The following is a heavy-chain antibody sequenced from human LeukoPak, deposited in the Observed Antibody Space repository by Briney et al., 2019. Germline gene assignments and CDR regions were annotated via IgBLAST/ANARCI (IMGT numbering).Heavy chain of an antibody. CDR3: AKAIRPYYYDSSGYYWGLDY. J-gene: IGHJ4*02. V-gene: IGHV3-9*01. Sequence: GRSLRLSCAASGFTFDDYAMHWVRQAPGKGLEWVSGISGNIGSIGYADSVKGRFTISRDNAKNSLYLQMNSLRAEDTALYYCAKAIRPYYYDSSGYYWGLDYWGQGTLVTVSS. CDR1: GFTFDDYA. D-gene: IGHD3-22*01. CDR2: ISGNIGSI.